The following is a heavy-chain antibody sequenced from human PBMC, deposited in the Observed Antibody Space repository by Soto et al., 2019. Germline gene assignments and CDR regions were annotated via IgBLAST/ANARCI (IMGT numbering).Heavy chain of an antibody. CDR2: VIPIFGTA. CDR1: GGTFSSYA. V-gene: IGHV1-69*13. CDR3: ARAGYSSSWYLHYGMDV. J-gene: IGHJ6*02. Sequence: SVKVSCKASGGTFSSYAISWVRQAPGQGLEWMGGVIPIFGTANYAQKFQGRVTITADESTSTAYMELSSLRSEDTAVYYCARAGYSSSWYLHYGMDVWGQGTTVTVSS. D-gene: IGHD6-13*01.